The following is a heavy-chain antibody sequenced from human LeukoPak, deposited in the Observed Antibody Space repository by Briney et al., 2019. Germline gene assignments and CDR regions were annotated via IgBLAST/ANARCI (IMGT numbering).Heavy chain of an antibody. CDR1: GGSISNYF. CDR3: ARGGGSFSLPHSSLDP. CDR2: VYYSGST. Sequence: SETLSLTCTVSGGSISNYFWSWIRQPPGKGPEWIGYVYYSGSTNYNPSLKSRVTISVDTSKNQFSLKLSSVTAADTAVYYCARGGGSFSLPHSSLDPWGQGTLVIVSS. J-gene: IGHJ5*02. V-gene: IGHV4-59*01. D-gene: IGHD2-15*01.